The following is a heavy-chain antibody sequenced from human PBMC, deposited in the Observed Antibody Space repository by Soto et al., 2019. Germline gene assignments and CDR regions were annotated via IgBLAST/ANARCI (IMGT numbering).Heavy chain of an antibody. CDR3: ASWSNWNTLYYHGMEA. V-gene: IGHV1-69*08. Sequence: SVKVSCKVSGCAFTNYSLNWVRHAPGQGLEWLGGIIPLHNTSNYSLKFVGRSSVTADISTSTVYMFLSGLTSDDTATYYCASWSNWNTLYYHGMEALRQGTRVIVSS. D-gene: IGHD1-20*01. CDR2: IIPLHNTS. CDR1: GCAFTNYS. J-gene: IGHJ6*02.